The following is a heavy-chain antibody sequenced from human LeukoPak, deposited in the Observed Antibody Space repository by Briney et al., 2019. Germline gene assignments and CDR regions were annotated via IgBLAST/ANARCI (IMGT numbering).Heavy chain of an antibody. J-gene: IGHJ3*02. V-gene: IGHV4-39*07. Sequence: SETLSLTCTVSGGSISSSSYYWGWIRQPPGKGLEWIGSIYYSGSTYYNPSLKSRVTISVDTSKNQFSLKLSSVTAADTAVYYCARGGGSLNYYDSSGYPDAFDIWGQGTMVTVSS. D-gene: IGHD3-22*01. CDR3: ARGGGSLNYYDSSGYPDAFDI. CDR2: IYYSGST. CDR1: GGSISSSSYY.